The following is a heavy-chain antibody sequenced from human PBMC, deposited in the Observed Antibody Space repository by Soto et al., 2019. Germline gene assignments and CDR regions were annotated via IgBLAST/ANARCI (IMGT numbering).Heavy chain of an antibody. J-gene: IGHJ2*01. Sequence: QVQLQESGPGLVKPSQTLSLTCTVSGGSISSGDYYWSWIRQPPGKGLEWIGYISYSGSAYYNPFLKTRVIISVDTSKNQFSLKLSSVTAADTAVYYCARVYSNYWYFDLWGRGTLVTVSS. V-gene: IGHV4-30-4*01. D-gene: IGHD4-4*01. CDR1: GGSISSGDYY. CDR2: ISYSGSA. CDR3: ARVYSNYWYFDL.